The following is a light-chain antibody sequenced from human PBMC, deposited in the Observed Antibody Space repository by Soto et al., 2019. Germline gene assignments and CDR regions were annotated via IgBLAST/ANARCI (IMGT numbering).Light chain of an antibody. Sequence: QSVLTQPPSASGTPGQRVTISCSGSSSNIGSNYVYWYQQLPGTAPKHLIYSNNQRPSGVPDRFSGSKSGTSASLAISGLRSEDEADYYCAAWDDSLSGLFGGGTKLTVL. V-gene: IGLV1-47*02. J-gene: IGLJ2*01. CDR2: SNN. CDR3: AAWDDSLSGL. CDR1: SSNIGSNY.